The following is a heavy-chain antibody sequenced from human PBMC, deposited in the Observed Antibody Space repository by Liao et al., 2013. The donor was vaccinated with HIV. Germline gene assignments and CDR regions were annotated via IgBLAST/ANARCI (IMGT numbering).Heavy chain of an antibody. CDR1: GGSFSAYY. D-gene: IGHD3-16*01. J-gene: IGHJ4*02. CDR3: ASVRRGQLVTAHFDS. V-gene: IGHV4-34*01. Sequence: QVQLQQWGAGLLKSSETLSLTCAVYGGSFSAYYWTWIRQPPGKGLEWIGEINHSGSTNYSPSLNSRVTISVDTSKNQFSLKLSSVTAADTAVYYCASVRRGQLVTAHFDSWGQGTLVTVAS. CDR2: INHSGST.